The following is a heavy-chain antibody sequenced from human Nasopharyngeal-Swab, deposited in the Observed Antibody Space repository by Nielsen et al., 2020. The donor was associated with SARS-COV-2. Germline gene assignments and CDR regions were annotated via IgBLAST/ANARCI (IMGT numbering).Heavy chain of an antibody. J-gene: IGHJ4*02. V-gene: IGHV1-18*01. Sequence: ASVKVSCKASGYTFTSYGISWVRQAPGQGLEWMGWISAYNGNTNYAQKLQGRVTMTTDTSTSTAYMELRSLRSDDTAVYHCARVDYGGNFGQNGFGVDDYWGQGTLVTVSS. CDR1: GYTFTSYG. CDR3: ARVDYGGNFGQNGFGVDDY. CDR2: ISAYNGNT. D-gene: IGHD4-23*01.